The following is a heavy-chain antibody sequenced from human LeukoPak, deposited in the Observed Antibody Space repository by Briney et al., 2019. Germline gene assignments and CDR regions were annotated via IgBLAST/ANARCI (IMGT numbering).Heavy chain of an antibody. Sequence: ASVKVSCKASGYTFTGYYMHWVRQAPGQGLEWMGWINPNSGGTNYAQKFQGRVTMTRDTSISTAYMELSRLRSDDTAVYYCAMSSYSSGWYLDYWGQGTLVTASS. D-gene: IGHD6-19*01. CDR1: GYTFTGYY. CDR2: INPNSGGT. CDR3: AMSSYSSGWYLDY. J-gene: IGHJ4*02. V-gene: IGHV1-2*02.